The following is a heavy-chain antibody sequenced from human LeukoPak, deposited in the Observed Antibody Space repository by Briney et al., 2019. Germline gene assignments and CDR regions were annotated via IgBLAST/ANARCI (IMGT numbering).Heavy chain of an antibody. V-gene: IGHV3-48*04. CDR2: ISSVSNAM. CDR1: GFTFNTFS. J-gene: IGHJ4*02. CDR3: ARDPSGSGSYYNGGPFDY. Sequence: GGSLRLSCAASGFTFNTFSMNWVRQAPGKGLEWVSYISSVSNAMYYADSVKGRFTISRDNAKNSLYLQMNSLRAEDTAMYYCARDPSGSGSYYNGGPFDYWGQGTLVTVSS. D-gene: IGHD3-10*01.